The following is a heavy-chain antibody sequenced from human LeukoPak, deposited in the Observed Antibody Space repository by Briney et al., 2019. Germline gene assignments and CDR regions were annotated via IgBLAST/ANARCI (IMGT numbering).Heavy chain of an antibody. CDR2: INPNSGGT. V-gene: IGHV1-2*02. Sequence: GASVKVSCKASGYTFTGYYMHWVRRAPGQGVEWRGWINPNSGGTNYAQNFQARVTMTRDSSINTAYMEVSRLRSDDTAVYYCARGFYGSAFCGGDCFFYYWGQGTLVTVSS. J-gene: IGHJ4*02. D-gene: IGHD2-21*02. CDR1: GYTFTGYY. CDR3: ARGFYGSAFCGGDCFFYY.